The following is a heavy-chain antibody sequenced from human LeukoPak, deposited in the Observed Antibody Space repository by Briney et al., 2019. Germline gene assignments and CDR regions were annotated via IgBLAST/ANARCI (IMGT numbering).Heavy chain of an antibody. CDR3: AKGATTYSSGYYGLDY. J-gene: IGHJ4*02. Sequence: GGSLRLSCAASGFTFSRYGMQWVRQAPGKGLEWVAFIRYDGSEKYYVDSAKGRFTISRDNSKNTLYLQMNSLRAEDTAVCYCAKGATTYSSGYYGLDYWGQGTLVTVSS. CDR1: GFTFSRYG. CDR2: IRYDGSEK. D-gene: IGHD3-22*01. V-gene: IGHV3-30*02.